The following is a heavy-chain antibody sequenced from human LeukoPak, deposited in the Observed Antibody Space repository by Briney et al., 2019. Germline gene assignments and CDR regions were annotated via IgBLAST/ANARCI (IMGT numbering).Heavy chain of an antibody. J-gene: IGHJ4*02. Sequence: GGSLGLSCVASGFTFSKYWMTWVRQAPGKGLEWVSAISDSGGSTYDADSVKGRFTISRDNSKNTLYLQMNSLRAEDTAVYYCAKDTSIGRYCTNGVCSPFDYWGQGTLVTVSS. V-gene: IGHV3-23*01. CDR1: GFTFSKYW. CDR2: ISDSGGST. D-gene: IGHD2-8*01. CDR3: AKDTSIGRYCTNGVCSPFDY.